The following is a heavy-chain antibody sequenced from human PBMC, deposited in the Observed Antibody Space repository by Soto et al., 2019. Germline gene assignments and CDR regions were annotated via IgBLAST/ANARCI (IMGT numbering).Heavy chain of an antibody. CDR2: ISGSGGST. CDR1: GFTFSSHA. V-gene: IGHV3-23*01. CDR3: AKDLATTMVRGVINPFDY. J-gene: IGHJ4*02. D-gene: IGHD3-10*01. Sequence: GGSRRLSCAASGFTFSSHAMSWVRQAPGKGLEWVSAISGSGGSTYYADSVKGRFTISRDNSKNTLYLQMNSLRAEDTAVYYCAKDLATTMVRGVINPFDYWGQGTLVTVPQ.